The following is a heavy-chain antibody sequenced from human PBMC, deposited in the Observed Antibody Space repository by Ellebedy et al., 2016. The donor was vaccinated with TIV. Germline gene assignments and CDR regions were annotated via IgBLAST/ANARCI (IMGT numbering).Heavy chain of an antibody. J-gene: IGHJ4*02. V-gene: IGHV4-61*01. D-gene: IGHD2-15*01. CDR2: IDHSGST. CDR3: ARYRGGFLFDF. Sequence: PSETLSLTCTVSGGSVSSDIIYYWSWIRQPPGKGLEWVGYIDHSGSTSKNPSLKSRVTISLDTSKNQFSLKLSSVTAADTAVYYCARYRGGFLFDFWGQGTLVTVSS. CDR1: GGSVSSDIIYY.